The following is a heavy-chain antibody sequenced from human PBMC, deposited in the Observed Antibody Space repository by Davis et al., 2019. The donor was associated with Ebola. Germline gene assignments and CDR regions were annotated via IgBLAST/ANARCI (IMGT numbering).Heavy chain of an antibody. CDR1: GGSITDYY. Sequence: SETLSLTCSVSGGSITDYYWSWIRQAPGKGLQWIGYIYYNGSGNYNPSLRSRVTISMDMSKNQFSLKLSSVTAADTAVYYCAREGYCSGGNCYPGRIDYWGQGTLVTVSS. CDR2: IYYNGSG. CDR3: AREGYCSGGNCYPGRIDY. J-gene: IGHJ4*02. D-gene: IGHD2-15*01. V-gene: IGHV4-59*01.